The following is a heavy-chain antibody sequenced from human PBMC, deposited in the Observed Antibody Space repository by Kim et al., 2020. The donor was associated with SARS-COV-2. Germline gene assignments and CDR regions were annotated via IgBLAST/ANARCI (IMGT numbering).Heavy chain of an antibody. Sequence: SETLSLTCTVSGGSISSYYWSWIRQPPGKGLEWIGYIYYSGSTNYNPSLKSRVTISVDTSKNQFSLKLSSVTAADTAVYYCARAPSGQQPEEGWFDPWGQGTLVTVSS. CDR1: GGSISSYY. V-gene: IGHV4-59*01. J-gene: IGHJ5*02. CDR2: IYYSGST. CDR3: ARAPSGQQPEEGWFDP. D-gene: IGHD6-13*01.